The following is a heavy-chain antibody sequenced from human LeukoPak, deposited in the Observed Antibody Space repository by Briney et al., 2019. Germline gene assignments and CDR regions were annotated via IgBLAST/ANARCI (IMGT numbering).Heavy chain of an antibody. CDR1: GYTFTSYG. CDR2: ISAYNGNT. V-gene: IGHV1-18*01. Sequence: ASVKVSCKASGYTFTSYGISWVRQAPGQGLEWMGWISAYNGNTNYAQKLQGRVTMTTDTSTSTAYMGLRSLRSDDTAVYYCARDRGLLWFGELPFDPWGQGTLVTVSS. J-gene: IGHJ5*02. D-gene: IGHD3-10*01. CDR3: ARDRGLLWFGELPFDP.